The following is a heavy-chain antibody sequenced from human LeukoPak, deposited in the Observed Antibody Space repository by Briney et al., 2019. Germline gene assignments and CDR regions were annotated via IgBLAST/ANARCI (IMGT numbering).Heavy chain of an antibody. V-gene: IGHV3-30-3*01. D-gene: IGHD6-13*01. Sequence: GGSLRLSCAASGFTFSSYAMHWVRQAPGKGLEWVAVISYDGSNKYYADSVKSRFTISRDNSKNTLYLQMNSLRAEDTAVYYCARDSGRSIAAAGTGAFDIWGQGTMVTVSS. CDR1: GFTFSSYA. CDR3: ARDSGRSIAAAGTGAFDI. J-gene: IGHJ3*02. CDR2: ISYDGSNK.